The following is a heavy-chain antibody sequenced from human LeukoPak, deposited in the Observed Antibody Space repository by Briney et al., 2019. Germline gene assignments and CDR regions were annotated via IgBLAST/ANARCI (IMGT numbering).Heavy chain of an antibody. CDR2: IYYSGST. J-gene: IGHJ4*02. V-gene: IGHV4-31*03. CDR3: ASLNYYDSSSYSYYFAY. CDR1: GASISSGGYY. Sequence: PSETLSLTCTVSGASISSGGYYWSWIRQHAGKGLEWIGYIYYSGSTYYSPSLNSRLTISLDTSKNHFSLKLSSVTAADTAVYYCASLNYYDSSSYSYYFAYWGQGALVTVSS. D-gene: IGHD3-22*01.